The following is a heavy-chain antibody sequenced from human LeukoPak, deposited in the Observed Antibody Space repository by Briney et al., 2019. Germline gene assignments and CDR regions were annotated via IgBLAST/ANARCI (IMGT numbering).Heavy chain of an antibody. CDR3: AKNGQTGFSFDP. CDR2: IYYSGST. D-gene: IGHD3-9*01. Sequence: SETLSLTCTVSGGSISSSSYYWGWIRQPPGKGLEWIGSIYYSGSTYYNPSLKSRVTISAEPSRNQFSLKLNSVTAADTAVYHCAKNGQTGFSFDPWGQGTLVSVS. CDR1: GGSISSSSYY. J-gene: IGHJ5*02. V-gene: IGHV4-39*07.